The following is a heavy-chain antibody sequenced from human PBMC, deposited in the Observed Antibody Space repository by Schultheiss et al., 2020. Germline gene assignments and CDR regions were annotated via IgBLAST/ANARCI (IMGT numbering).Heavy chain of an antibody. Sequence: SLRLSCAASGFTFDDYAMHWVRQAPGKGLEWVSGISWNSGSIGYADSVKGRFTISRDNAKNSLYLQMNSLRAEDTAVYYCARGRSSGGGYYYYYMDVWGKGTTVTVSS. D-gene: IGHD6-6*01. CDR3: ARGRSSGGGYYYYYMDV. V-gene: IGHV3-9*01. CDR1: GFTFDDYA. J-gene: IGHJ6*03. CDR2: ISWNSGSI.